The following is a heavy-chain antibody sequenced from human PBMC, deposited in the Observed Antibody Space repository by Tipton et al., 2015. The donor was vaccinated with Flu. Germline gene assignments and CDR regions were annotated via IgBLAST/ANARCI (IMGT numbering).Heavy chain of an antibody. Sequence: VQLVQSGGGVVQPGRSLRLSCAASGFTFRTNGMHWVRQAPGKGLEWVAHIRSDETIEYADSVKGRFTISRDNSKDMLYLQMNSLRAEDTAVSYCAKSGGFDSWNQGALVIVSS. J-gene: IGHJ4*02. D-gene: IGHD1-26*01. V-gene: IGHV3-30*02. CDR1: GFTFRTNG. CDR3: AKSGGFDS. CDR2: IRSDETIE.